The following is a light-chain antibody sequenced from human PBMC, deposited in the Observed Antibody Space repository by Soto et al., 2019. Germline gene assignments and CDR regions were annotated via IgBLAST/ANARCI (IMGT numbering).Light chain of an antibody. CDR1: QSVGSTY. CDR3: QQYGDSPWT. V-gene: IGKV3-20*01. CDR2: GAS. J-gene: IGKJ1*01. Sequence: EIVLTQPPGTLSLSPGETATLSCRASQSVGSTYLAWYHQKPGQAPRLLIYGASSRATGIPDRFSGSGSGTDFTLTISRLEPEDFAVYYCQQYGDSPWTFGQGTKVDIK.